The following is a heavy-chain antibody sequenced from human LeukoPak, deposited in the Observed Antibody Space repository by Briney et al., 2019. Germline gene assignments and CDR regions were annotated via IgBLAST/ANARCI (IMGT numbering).Heavy chain of an antibody. CDR1: GYTFTGYY. D-gene: IGHD5-18*01. Sequence: ASVKVSCKASGYTFTGYYMHWVRQAPGQGLEWMGWINPNSGGTNYAQKFQGRVTMTRDTSISTAYMELSRLRSDDTAVYYCARDHTAMATGYYYYYYIDVWGKGTTVTVSS. CDR2: INPNSGGT. CDR3: ARDHTAMATGYYYYYYIDV. J-gene: IGHJ6*03. V-gene: IGHV1-2*02.